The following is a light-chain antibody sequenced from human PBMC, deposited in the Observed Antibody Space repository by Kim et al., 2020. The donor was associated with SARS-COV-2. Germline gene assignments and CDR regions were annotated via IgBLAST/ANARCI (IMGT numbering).Light chain of an antibody. Sequence: IQLTQSPSSLSASVGDRVTITCRAGQDISSYVAWYQQRPGKPPQLLIYATSSLQNGVPSRFSGSASGTDFTLTISSLQPEDFATYFCQEGDSSPPYTFGQGTKLEI. CDR3: QEGDSSPPYT. CDR1: QDISSY. J-gene: IGKJ2*01. CDR2: ATS. V-gene: IGKV1-9*01.